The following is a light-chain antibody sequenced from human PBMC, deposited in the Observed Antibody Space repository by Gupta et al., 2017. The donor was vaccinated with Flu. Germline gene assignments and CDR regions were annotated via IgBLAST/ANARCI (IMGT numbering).Light chain of an antibody. CDR2: KAS. J-gene: IGKJ1*01. CDR3: QQYDAYQWT. CDR1: QSISDW. Sequence: PSTLSASLGDRVTITCRASQSISDWLTWYQQKPGTAPKLLIYKASTLESGVPSRFSGSGSGTEFTLTINNLQPDDFATYFCQQYDAYQWTFGQGTKVEIK. V-gene: IGKV1-5*03.